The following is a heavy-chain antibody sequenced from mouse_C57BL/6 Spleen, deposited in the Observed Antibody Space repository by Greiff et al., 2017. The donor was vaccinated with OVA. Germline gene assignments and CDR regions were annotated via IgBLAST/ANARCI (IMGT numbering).Heavy chain of an antibody. V-gene: IGHV1-80*01. J-gene: IGHJ1*03. CDR3: ARPWGNWYFDV. D-gene: IGHD4-1*01. CDR2: IYPGDGDT. Sequence: VKLMESGAELVKPGASVKISCKASGYAFSSYWMNWVKQRPGKGLEWIGQIYPGDGDTNYNGKFKGKATLTADKSSSTAYMQLSSLTSEDSAVYFCARPWGNWYFDVWGTGTTVTVSS. CDR1: GYAFSSYW.